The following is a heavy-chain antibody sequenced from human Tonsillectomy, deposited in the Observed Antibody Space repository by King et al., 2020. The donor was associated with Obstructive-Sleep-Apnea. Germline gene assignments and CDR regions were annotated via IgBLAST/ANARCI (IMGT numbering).Heavy chain of an antibody. D-gene: IGHD4-17*01. J-gene: IGHJ6*02. V-gene: IGHV3-21*01. CDR2: ISSSSTYI. CDR1: GFTFSGYS. Sequence: VQLVESGGGLVKPGGSLRLSCAASGFTFSGYSMNWVRQAPGTGLEWVSSISSSSTYIYYAHSLKGRFTISRDNAQNSRYLQMNSLRDEDTAVYTCARNNGYGDSGYYSGMDVWGQGTTVTVSS. CDR3: ARNNGYGDSGYYSGMDV.